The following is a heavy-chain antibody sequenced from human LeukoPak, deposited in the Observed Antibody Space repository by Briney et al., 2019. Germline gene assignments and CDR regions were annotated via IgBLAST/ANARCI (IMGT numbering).Heavy chain of an antibody. CDR1: GGSISSYY. V-gene: IGHV4-59*01. Sequence: SETLSLTCTVSGGSISSYYWSWIRQPPGKGLEWIGYIYYSGSTNYNPSLKSRVTISVDTSKNQFSLKLSSVTAADTAVYYCASSYDSSGYYYVLDYWGQGTLVTVSS. CDR3: ASSYDSSGYYYVLDY. CDR2: IYYSGST. J-gene: IGHJ4*02. D-gene: IGHD3-22*01.